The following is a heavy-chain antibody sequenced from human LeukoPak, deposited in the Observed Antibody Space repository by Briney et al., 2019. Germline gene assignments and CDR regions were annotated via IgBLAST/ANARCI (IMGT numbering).Heavy chain of an antibody. CDR3: AREETWFSTTWYYFDY. D-gene: IGHD2-2*01. CDR1: GFTFSNYA. Sequence: GGSLRLSCAVSGFTFSNYAMHWVRHAPGKGPEWVALISYDGSNKNYADSVKGRFTISRDNSKNTLFLQMNSLRTEDTALFYCAREETWFSTTWYYFDYWGQGTRVTVSS. V-gene: IGHV3-30*04. J-gene: IGHJ4*02. CDR2: ISYDGSNK.